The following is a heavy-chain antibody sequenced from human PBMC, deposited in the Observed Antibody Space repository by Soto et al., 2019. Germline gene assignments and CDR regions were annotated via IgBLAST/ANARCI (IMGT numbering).Heavy chain of an antibody. J-gene: IGHJ4*02. Sequence: GGSLRVSCAASGFTFSTYAMSWVRQAPGKGLEWVSDISGSGGSRNYADSVKGRFTISRDNSKNTLYLQMNSLRAEDTAVYYCAKDLYNYESSGPFDYWGQGTLVTASS. CDR1: GFTFSTYA. V-gene: IGHV3-23*01. D-gene: IGHD3-22*01. CDR2: ISGSGGSR. CDR3: AKDLYNYESSGPFDY.